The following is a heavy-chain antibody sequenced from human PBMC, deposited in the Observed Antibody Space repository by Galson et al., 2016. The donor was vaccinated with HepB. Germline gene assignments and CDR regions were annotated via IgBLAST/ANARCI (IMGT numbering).Heavy chain of an antibody. D-gene: IGHD1-26*01. CDR3: ATIRTSMVGATTDHYYYAMDV. CDR1: GYMLSELF. V-gene: IGHV1-24*01. Sequence: SVKVSCKVSGYMLSELFIHWVRQAPGKGLEWMGGFDPEAGKTINAQKFQGRVTLTEETPTDTAYMELSSLRSDDTAVYYCATIRTSMVGATTDHYYYAMDVWGHGTAVIVSS. J-gene: IGHJ6*02. CDR2: FDPEAGKT.